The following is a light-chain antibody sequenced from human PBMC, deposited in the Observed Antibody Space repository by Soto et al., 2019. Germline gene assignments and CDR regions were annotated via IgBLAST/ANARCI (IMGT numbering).Light chain of an antibody. Sequence: DIHMTQSPSSLSASLGDRVTITFRASQGIGVYLAWFQQKPGKVPKLLIYAASALQSGVPSRFSGSGSGTDFTLTISSLQPEDFATYYSQKYNSAPLTFGGGTKVEIK. CDR2: AAS. V-gene: IGKV1-27*01. CDR1: QGIGVY. CDR3: QKYNSAPLT. J-gene: IGKJ4*01.